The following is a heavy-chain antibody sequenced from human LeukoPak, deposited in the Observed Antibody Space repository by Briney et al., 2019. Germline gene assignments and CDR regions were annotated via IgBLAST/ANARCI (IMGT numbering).Heavy chain of an antibody. CDR1: GYSFTSSC. D-gene: IGHD1-26*01. J-gene: IGHJ3*01. CDR3: GMSGDRVPLQDDVFDV. Sequence: GESLKISCKVSGYSFTSSCIGWVRQMPGKGREWMGIIYPGDSGPTYSPSFQGQVTISVDKSINTAYLQWSSLQASDTAMYYCGMSGDRVPLQDDVFDVWGQGTMVTVST. V-gene: IGHV5-51*01. CDR2: IYPGDSGP.